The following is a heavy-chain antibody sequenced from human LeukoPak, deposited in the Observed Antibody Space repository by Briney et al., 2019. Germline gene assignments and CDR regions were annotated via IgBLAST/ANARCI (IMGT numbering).Heavy chain of an antibody. CDR1: GYSFINYW. Sequence: GESLKISCKASGYSFINYWIGWVRQIPGKGLGWRGIIYHGGSDTRDSTPFQGQVTISADKSISTAYLQWSSLKASDTAMYYCARDRSSTSPIQLYLWGRGTLVTVSS. V-gene: IGHV5-51*01. J-gene: IGHJ5*02. CDR3: ARDRSSTSPIQLYL. CDR2: IYHGGSDT. D-gene: IGHD2-2*01.